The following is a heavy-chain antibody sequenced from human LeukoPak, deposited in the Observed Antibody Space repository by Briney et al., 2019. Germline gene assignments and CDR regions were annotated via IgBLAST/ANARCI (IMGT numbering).Heavy chain of an antibody. CDR1: GGSISSYY. Sequence: KTSETLSLTCTVSGGSISSYYWSWIRQPPGKGLEWIGYIYYSGSTNYNPSLTSRVTISVDTSKNQFSLKLSSVTAADTAVYYCARFGGGARLYTFDIWGQGTMVTVSS. J-gene: IGHJ3*02. D-gene: IGHD1-26*01. V-gene: IGHV4-59*01. CDR3: ARFGGGARLYTFDI. CDR2: IYYSGST.